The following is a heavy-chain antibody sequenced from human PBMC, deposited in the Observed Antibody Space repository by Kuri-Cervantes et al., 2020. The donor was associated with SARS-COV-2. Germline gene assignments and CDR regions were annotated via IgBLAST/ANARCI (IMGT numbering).Heavy chain of an antibody. CDR3: ASVYTMGVSLD. V-gene: IGHV3-23*01. Sequence: LSLTCAASRFTFNNYDLIWVRQAPGKGLEWVSSISTSGGDTNYADSLKGRFTISRDNSKNTLYLQMNSLRVEDTAVYYCASVYTMGVSLDWGQGTLVIVSS. CDR2: ISTSGGDT. D-gene: IGHD3-16*01. CDR1: RFTFNNYD. J-gene: IGHJ4*02.